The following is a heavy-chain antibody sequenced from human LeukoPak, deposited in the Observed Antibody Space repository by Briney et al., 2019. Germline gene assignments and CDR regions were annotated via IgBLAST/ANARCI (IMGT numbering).Heavy chain of an antibody. CDR3: ARDARIVGATVPYYFDY. CDR1: GGTFSSYA. J-gene: IGHJ4*02. Sequence: ASVKVSCKASGGTFSSYAISWVRQAPGQGLEWMGRIIPILGIANYAQKFQGRVTMTRDTSTSTVYMELSSLRSEDTAVYYCARDARIVGATVPYYFDYWGQGTLVTVSS. D-gene: IGHD1-26*01. V-gene: IGHV1-69*04. CDR2: IIPILGIA.